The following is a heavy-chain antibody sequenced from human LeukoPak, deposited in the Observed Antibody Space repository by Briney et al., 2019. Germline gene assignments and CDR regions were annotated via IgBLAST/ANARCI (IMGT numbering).Heavy chain of an antibody. D-gene: IGHD1-26*01. CDR2: ISWNSGYI. CDR1: GFTFGDCA. V-gene: IGHV3-9*01. J-gene: IGHJ3*02. CDR3: AKSGSPGAFDM. Sequence: GRSLRLPCAGSGFTFGDCAMHWVRQAPGKGLEWVSGISWNSGYIGYADSVKGRFTISRDNRRNSLYLQMNSLRAEDTALYYCAKSGSPGAFDMWGQGTMVTVSS.